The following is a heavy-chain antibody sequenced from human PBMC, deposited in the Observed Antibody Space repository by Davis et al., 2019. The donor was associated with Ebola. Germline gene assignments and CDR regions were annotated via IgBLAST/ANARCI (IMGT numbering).Heavy chain of an antibody. CDR2: IGGSGHSA. CDR3: ADVEAGSDY. V-gene: IGHV3-23*01. CDR1: GFTFSSYV. J-gene: IGHJ4*02. Sequence: GESLKISCVASGFTFSSYVMGWVRQAPGKGLEWVSRIGGSGHSADYGDSVRGRFTISRDNSKNTLSLQMNTLRAEDTAVYYCADVEAGSDYWGQGTLVTVSS. D-gene: IGHD1-1*01.